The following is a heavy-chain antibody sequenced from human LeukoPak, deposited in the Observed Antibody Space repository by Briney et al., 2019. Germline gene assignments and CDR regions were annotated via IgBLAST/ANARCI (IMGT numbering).Heavy chain of an antibody. V-gene: IGHV4-39*07. CDR1: GDSISTSRYY. Sequence: SETLSLTCTVAGDSISTSRYYWGWLRQPPGKGLQWIGSIFSTGSTYYNPSLKSRVTISIDTSKNHFSLRLNSVTTADTAVYYCAWGRQLNFFDLWGQGTLVTVSS. D-gene: IGHD2-2*01. CDR3: AWGRQLNFFDL. J-gene: IGHJ4*02. CDR2: IFSTGST.